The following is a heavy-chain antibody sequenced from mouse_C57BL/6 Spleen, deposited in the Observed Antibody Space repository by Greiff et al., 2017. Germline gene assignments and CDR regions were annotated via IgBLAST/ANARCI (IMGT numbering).Heavy chain of an antibody. D-gene: IGHD1-1*01. Sequence: QVQLQQPGAELVRPGSSVKLSCKASGYTFTSYWLHWVKQRPIQGLEWIGNIDPSDSETHYNQKFKDKATLTVDTSSSTAYMQLSSLTSEDSAVYYGARMDPYYYDSSYERDFDYWGQGTTLTVSS. CDR1: GYTFTSYW. CDR2: IDPSDSET. CDR3: ARMDPYYYDSSYERDFDY. J-gene: IGHJ2*01. V-gene: IGHV1-52*01.